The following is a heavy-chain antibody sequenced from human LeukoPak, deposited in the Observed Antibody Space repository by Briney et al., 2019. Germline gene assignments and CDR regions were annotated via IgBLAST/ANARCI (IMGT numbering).Heavy chain of an antibody. CDR1: GFTFSSYA. J-gene: IGHJ4*02. CDR3: ASPPYYDSSGYFDY. Sequence: PGRSLTLSCAASGFTFSSYAMHWVRLAPGKGLAWLAVISYDGSNKYYADSVKGRFTISRDNSKNTLYLQMNSLRAEDTAVYYCASPPYYDSSGYFDYWGQGTLVTVSS. CDR2: ISYDGSNK. V-gene: IGHV3-30-3*01. D-gene: IGHD3-22*01.